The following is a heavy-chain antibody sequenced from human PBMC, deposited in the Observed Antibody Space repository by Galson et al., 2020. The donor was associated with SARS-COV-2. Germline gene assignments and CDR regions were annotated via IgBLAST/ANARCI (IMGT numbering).Heavy chain of an antibody. V-gene: IGHV3-48*04. CDR2: IRSSSGTI. CDR3: ARERLEY. J-gene: IGHJ4*02. D-gene: IGHD1-1*01. Sequence: GGSLRLSCAASGFTFSSYTMNWARQAPVKALELVAYIRSSSGTIYYADSVKGRFTISRDNAKNSLYLQLNSLRVEDTAVYYCARERLEYWGQVTLVTVSS. CDR1: GFTFSSYT.